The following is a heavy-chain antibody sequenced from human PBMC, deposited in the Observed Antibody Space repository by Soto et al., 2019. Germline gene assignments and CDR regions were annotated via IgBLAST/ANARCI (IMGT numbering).Heavy chain of an antibody. V-gene: IGHV3-9*01. Sequence: GGSLRLSCAASGFTFDDYAMHWVRQAPGKGLEWVSGISWNSGSIGYADSVKGRFTISRDNAKNSLYLQMNSLRAEDTALYYCARGAYYGSGSYYRDYYYYGMDVWGQGTTVTVSS. J-gene: IGHJ6*02. CDR2: ISWNSGSI. CDR3: ARGAYYGSGSYYRDYYYYGMDV. CDR1: GFTFDDYA. D-gene: IGHD3-10*01.